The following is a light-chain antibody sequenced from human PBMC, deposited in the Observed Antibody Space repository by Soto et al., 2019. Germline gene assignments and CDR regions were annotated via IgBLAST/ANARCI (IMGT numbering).Light chain of an antibody. V-gene: IGLV2-14*01. Sequence: QSVLTQPASVSGSPGQSIAISCTGTSSDVGACDYVSWYQQHPGKAPKLMIYDVSNRPSGVSNRFSGSKSGNTASLTISGLQAEDEADYYCSSYTSSSTPLYVFGTGTKLTVL. J-gene: IGLJ1*01. CDR2: DVS. CDR1: SSDVGACDY. CDR3: SSYTSSSTPLYV.